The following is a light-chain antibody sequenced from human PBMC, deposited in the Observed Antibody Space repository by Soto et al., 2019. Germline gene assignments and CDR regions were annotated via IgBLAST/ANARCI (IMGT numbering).Light chain of an antibody. J-gene: IGKJ4*01. V-gene: IGKV3-15*01. Sequence: EIVMTQSPATLSVSPGERATLSCRASQSVSSNLAWYQQKPGQAPGLLIYGASTRATGIPARFSGSGSGTEFTLTISSLQFEDFAVYYCQQYDNWPLTFGGGTKVDIK. CDR2: GAS. CDR3: QQYDNWPLT. CDR1: QSVSSN.